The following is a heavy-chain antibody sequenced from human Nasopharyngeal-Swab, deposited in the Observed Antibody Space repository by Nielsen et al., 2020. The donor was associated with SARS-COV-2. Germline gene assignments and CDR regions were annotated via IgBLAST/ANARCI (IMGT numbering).Heavy chain of an antibody. CDR1: GFTFDDYA. CDR2: ISWDGGST. Sequence: GESLKISCAASGFTFDDYAMHWVRQAPGKGLEWVSLISWDGGSTYYADSVKGRFTISRDNSKNSLYLQMNSLRAEDTALYYCAKDMVLVDIVVVPAAMPDYWGQGTLDTVSS. CDR3: AKDMVLVDIVVVPAAMPDY. V-gene: IGHV3-43D*04. J-gene: IGHJ4*02. D-gene: IGHD2-2*01.